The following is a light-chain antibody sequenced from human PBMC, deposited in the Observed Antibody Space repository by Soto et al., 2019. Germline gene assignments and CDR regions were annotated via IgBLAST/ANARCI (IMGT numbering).Light chain of an antibody. V-gene: IGLV2-8*01. J-gene: IGLJ2*01. CDR2: EVS. CDR3: GTWDHRLTAV. CDR1: SSDVGDNY. Sequence: QSVLTQPPSASGSPGQSVTISCTGTSSDVGDNYVSWYQQHLGKAPKLIIYEVSQRPSGVPDRFSGSKSGNTASLTVSGLQTEDEADYYCGTWDHRLTAVFGGGTKVTVL.